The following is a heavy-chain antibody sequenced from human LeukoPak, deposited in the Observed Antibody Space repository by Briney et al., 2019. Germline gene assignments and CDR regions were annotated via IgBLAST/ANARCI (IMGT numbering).Heavy chain of an antibody. CDR2: INPSGGST. Sequence: ASVKVSCKASGYTFTSYYMHWVRQAPRQGLEWMGIINPSGGSTSYAQKFQGRVTMTRDTSTSTVYMELSSLRSEDTAVYYCARYVQQYGMDVWGQGTTVTVSS. V-gene: IGHV1-46*01. CDR1: GYTFTSYY. CDR3: ARYVQQYGMDV. D-gene: IGHD3-16*01. J-gene: IGHJ6*02.